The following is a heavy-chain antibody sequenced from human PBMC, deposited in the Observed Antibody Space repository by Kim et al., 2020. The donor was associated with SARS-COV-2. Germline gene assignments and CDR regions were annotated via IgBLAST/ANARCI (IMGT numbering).Heavy chain of an antibody. V-gene: IGHV5-51*01. CDR2: INPGDSDT. Sequence: GESLKISCKGSGYSFTSHWIGWVRQMPGKGLEWMGIINPGDSDTKYSPSFQGQVTTSADKSISTAYLQWGSLKASDTAMYYCARLDCSVGNRYPPVEFDYWGQGTLVTVSS. CDR1: GYSFTSHW. J-gene: IGHJ4*02. CDR3: ARLDCSVGNRYPPVEFDY. D-gene: IGHD2-15*01.